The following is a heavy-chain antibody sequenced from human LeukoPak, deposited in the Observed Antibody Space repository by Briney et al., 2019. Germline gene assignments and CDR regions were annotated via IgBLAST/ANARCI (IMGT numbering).Heavy chain of an antibody. CDR3: ARNWWGIDH. J-gene: IGHJ4*02. CDR1: GFRFSDHL. CDR2: INGDGHDT. Sequence: GGSLRLSCAASGFRFSDHLMHWVRHTPNEGLVWVARINGDGHDTSYADSSGRFTISRDNTKNTLYLQMNSLRVEDTAVYSCARNWWGIDHWGPGTQVTVSS. V-gene: IGHV3-74*01. D-gene: IGHD2-15*01.